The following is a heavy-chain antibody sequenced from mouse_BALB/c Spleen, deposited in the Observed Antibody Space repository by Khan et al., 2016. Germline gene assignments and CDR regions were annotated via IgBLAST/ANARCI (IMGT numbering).Heavy chain of an antibody. J-gene: IGHJ3*01. V-gene: IGHV14-3*02. CDR1: GFNIKDTY. D-gene: IGHD2-4*01. CDR3: ATSPDDYGVGFAY. CDR2: IDPANGNT. Sequence: VRLQQSGAELVKPGASVKLSCTASGFNIKDTYMHWVKQRPEQGLEWIGRIDPANGNTKYDPKFQGQATITADTSHNKAYLQLSSLRSEDTSVYYCATSPDDYGVGFAYWGQVTLVTVSA.